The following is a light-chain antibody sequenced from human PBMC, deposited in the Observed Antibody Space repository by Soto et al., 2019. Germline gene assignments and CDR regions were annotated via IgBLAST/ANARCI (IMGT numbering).Light chain of an antibody. CDR2: LEGSGSY. CDR3: EPPRV. CDR1: SGHSSYI. J-gene: IGLJ3*02. V-gene: IGLV4-60*01. Sequence: QSVLTQSSSASASLGSSVKLTCTLSSGHSSYIIAWHQQQPGKAPRYLMKLEGSGSYNKGSGVPDRFSGSSSGADRYLTISTRRLEEGVVFYGEPPRVFGGGTKLT.